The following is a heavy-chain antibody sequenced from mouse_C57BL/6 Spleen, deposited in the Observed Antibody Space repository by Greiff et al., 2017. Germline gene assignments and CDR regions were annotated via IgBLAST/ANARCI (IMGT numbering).Heavy chain of an antibody. CDR2: LYPGGGYT. V-gene: IGHV1-63*01. D-gene: IGHD2-1*01. CDR1: GYTFTNYW. Sequence: QVQLKESGAELVRPGTSVKMSCKASGYTFTNYWIGWAKQRPGHGLEWIGDLYPGGGYTNYNEKFKGKATLTADKSSSTAYMQFSSLTSEDSAIYYCARSGGNAWFAYWGQGTLVTVSA. CDR3: ARSGGNAWFAY. J-gene: IGHJ3*01.